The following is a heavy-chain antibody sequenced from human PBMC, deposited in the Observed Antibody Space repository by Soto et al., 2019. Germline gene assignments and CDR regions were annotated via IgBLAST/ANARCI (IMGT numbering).Heavy chain of an antibody. CDR2: ISSSGGT. V-gene: IGHV3-23*01. J-gene: IGHJ5*02. Sequence: PGGSLRLSCAASGFTFSNYAMSWVRQAPGKGLEWVSTISSSGGTYYADSVRGRFTISGDSSKNTLYLQMNSLRAEDTAVYYCAKDAFRDFGNWFDPWGQGMLVTVSS. CDR3: AKDAFRDFGNWFDP. D-gene: IGHD3-3*01. CDR1: GFTFSNYA.